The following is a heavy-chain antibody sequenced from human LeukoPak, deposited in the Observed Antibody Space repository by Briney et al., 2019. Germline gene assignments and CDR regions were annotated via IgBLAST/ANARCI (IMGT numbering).Heavy chain of an antibody. CDR3: ARDHRTESDGYYFVNELWYFDL. V-gene: IGHV1-3*01. CDR1: GFTFRNYG. D-gene: IGHD3-22*01. Sequence: ASVKVSCKTSGFTFRNYGMHWVRQAPGQRLEWMGWINPTNEKTKYSEKFQGRVTISRDTGASTVYMELSSLRSEDTAIYYCARDHRTESDGYYFVNELWYFDLWGRGTLVSVSS. J-gene: IGHJ2*01. CDR2: INPTNEKT.